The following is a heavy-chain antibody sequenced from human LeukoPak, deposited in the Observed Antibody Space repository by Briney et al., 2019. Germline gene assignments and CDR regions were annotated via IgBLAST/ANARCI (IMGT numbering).Heavy chain of an antibody. J-gene: IGHJ4*02. V-gene: IGHV4-34*01. CDR1: GGSFSGYY. D-gene: IGHD5-18*01. CDR3: ARGLGGGYSYGLKY. Sequence: PSETLSLTCAVYGGSFSGYYWSWIRQPPGKGLEWIGEINHSGSTNYNPSLKSRVTISVDTSKNQFSLKLSSVTAADTAVYYCARGLGGGYSYGLKYWAQGTLVTVSS. CDR2: INHSGST.